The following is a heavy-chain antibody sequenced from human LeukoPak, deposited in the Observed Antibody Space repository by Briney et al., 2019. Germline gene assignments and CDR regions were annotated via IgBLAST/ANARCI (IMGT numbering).Heavy chain of an antibody. V-gene: IGHV3-20*04. CDR3: TKERSRQDWHIDL. Sequence: PGGSLRLSCVVSALSIDDYGMSWVRQDPGKGLEWVSGIHWNGRSTGHVDSMKGRFTTYRDNAMNTPYLQMDSRRAEDTALYYCTKERSRQDWHIDLWGRGTLVSVSS. CDR1: ALSIDDYG. J-gene: IGHJ2*01. CDR2: IHWNGRST.